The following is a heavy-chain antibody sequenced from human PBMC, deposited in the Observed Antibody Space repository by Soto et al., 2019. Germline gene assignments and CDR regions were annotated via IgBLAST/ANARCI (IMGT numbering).Heavy chain of an antibody. J-gene: IGHJ5*02. CDR2: ISHSGST. CDR1: GGNISTNAW. V-gene: IGHV4-4*02. Sequence: SETMCLTCAVSGGNISTNAWWSWVRQPPGRGLEWMGQISHSGSTNYNPSLKSRVTLSADKSKNQFSLKLSSVTAADTAVYYCARVPGPWGQGTLVTVSS. CDR3: ARVPGP.